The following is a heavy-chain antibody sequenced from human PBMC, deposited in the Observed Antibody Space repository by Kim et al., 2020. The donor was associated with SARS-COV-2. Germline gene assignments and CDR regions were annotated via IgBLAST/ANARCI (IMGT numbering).Heavy chain of an antibody. Sequence: GGSLRLSCAASGFTFSSYAMSWVRQAPGKGLEWVSAISGSGGSTYYADPVKGRFTISRDNSKNTLYLQMNSLRAEDTAVYYCAKCRMQTYYYDSSERYNDYWGQGTLVTVSS. J-gene: IGHJ4*02. V-gene: IGHV3-23*01. D-gene: IGHD3-22*01. CDR1: GFTFSSYA. CDR3: AKCRMQTYYYDSSERYNDY. CDR2: ISGSGGST.